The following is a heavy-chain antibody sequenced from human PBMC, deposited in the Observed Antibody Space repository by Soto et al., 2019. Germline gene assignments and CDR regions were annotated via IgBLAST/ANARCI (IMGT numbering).Heavy chain of an antibody. V-gene: IGHV3-53*01. J-gene: IGHJ5*02. CDR2: IYSGGST. CDR1: GFTVSSNY. CDR3: ARGVAGPYNWFDP. D-gene: IGHD6-19*01. Sequence: EVQLVESGGGLIQPGGSLRLSCAASGFTVSSNYMSWVRQAPGKGLEWVSDIYSGGSTYYADSVKGRFTISRDNSKNTLYLQMNSLRAEDTAVYYCARGVAGPYNWFDPWGQGTLVTVSS.